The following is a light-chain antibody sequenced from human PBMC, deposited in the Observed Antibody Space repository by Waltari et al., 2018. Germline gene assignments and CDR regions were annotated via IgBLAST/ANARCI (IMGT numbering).Light chain of an antibody. CDR2: YTS. CDR1: QSVTNY. V-gene: IGKV3-11*01. Sequence: DIVLTQSPAILSLSPGERASLSCRASQSVTNYLAWYQQNPGQAPRLLIYYTSNRATGIPARFSGSGFGTDFTLTISSLEPEDFAVYYCQQRRNWPLTFGGGTKVEIK. J-gene: IGKJ4*01. CDR3: QQRRNWPLT.